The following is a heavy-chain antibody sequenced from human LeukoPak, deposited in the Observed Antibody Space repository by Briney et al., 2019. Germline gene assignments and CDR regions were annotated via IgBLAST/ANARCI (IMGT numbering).Heavy chain of an antibody. CDR1: GFTFSSYG. Sequence: PGGSLRLSCAASGFTFSSYGMHWVRQAPGKGLEWVSLISWDGGSTYYADSVKGRFTISRDNSKNSLYLQMNSLRAEDTALYYCAKMGGSNVAGTDYYYGMDVWGQGTTVTVSS. J-gene: IGHJ6*02. CDR3: AKMGGSNVAGTDYYYGMDV. CDR2: ISWDGGST. D-gene: IGHD6-19*01. V-gene: IGHV3-43D*03.